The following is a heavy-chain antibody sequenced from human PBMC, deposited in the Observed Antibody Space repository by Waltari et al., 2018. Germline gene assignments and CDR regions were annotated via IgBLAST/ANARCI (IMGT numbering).Heavy chain of an antibody. CDR3: TKGGHVDF. CDR2: IKPDGSET. D-gene: IGHD3-10*01. V-gene: IGHV3-7*01. Sequence: EVQLVESGGGLVQPGGSLRLSCVAPGFPFSTYWMTWVRQAPGKGREWVGNIKPDGSETYYVESVKGRFTISKDNAKNSLYLQMNNLRAEDTAVYYCTKGGHVDFCGPGSLVTVSS. CDR1: GFPFSTYW. J-gene: IGHJ4*02.